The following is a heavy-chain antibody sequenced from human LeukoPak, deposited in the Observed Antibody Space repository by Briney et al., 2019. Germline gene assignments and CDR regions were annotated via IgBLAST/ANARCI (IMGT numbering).Heavy chain of an antibody. Sequence: PGGSLRLSCAASGFTFSSYWMSWVRQAPGKGLECVANIEQDGSEKYYVDSVKGRFTISRDNAKNSLYLQMNSLRAEDTAVYYCARGLVVVPAAMAKYYYYGMDVWGKGTTVTVSS. J-gene: IGHJ6*04. CDR3: ARGLVVVPAAMAKYYYYGMDV. D-gene: IGHD2-2*01. CDR1: GFTFSSYW. CDR2: IEQDGSEK. V-gene: IGHV3-7*03.